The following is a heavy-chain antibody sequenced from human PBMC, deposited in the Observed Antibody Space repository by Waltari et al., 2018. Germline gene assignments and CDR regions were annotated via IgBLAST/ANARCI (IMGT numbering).Heavy chain of an antibody. V-gene: IGHV3-23*01. Sequence: EVQLLESGGGLVQPGGSLRLSCAASGFTFSSYAMSWVRQAPGKGLEWVSDMSGSGGSTYYADSVKCRFTISRDNSKNTLYLQMNSLRAEDTAVYYCAKDLDWNYVWNYWGQGTLVTVSS. CDR3: AKDLDWNYVWNY. J-gene: IGHJ4*02. CDR1: GFTFSSYA. CDR2: MSGSGGST. D-gene: IGHD1-7*01.